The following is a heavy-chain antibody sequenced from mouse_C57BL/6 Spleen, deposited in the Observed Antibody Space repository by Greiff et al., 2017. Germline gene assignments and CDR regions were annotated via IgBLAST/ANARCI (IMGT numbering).Heavy chain of an antibody. CDR1: GYTFTEYT. CDR2: FYPGSGSI. V-gene: IGHV1-62-2*01. J-gene: IGHJ1*03. D-gene: IGHD2-3*01. Sequence: QLHVKQSGAELVKPGASVKLSCKASGYTFTEYTIHWLKQRSGQGLEWIGWFYPGSGSIKYNEKFKYKATLTADKSSSTVYMELSRLTSEDFAVYFGARHEEGTDGCYGYFDVWGTGTTVTVSS. CDR3: ARHEEGTDGCYGYFDV.